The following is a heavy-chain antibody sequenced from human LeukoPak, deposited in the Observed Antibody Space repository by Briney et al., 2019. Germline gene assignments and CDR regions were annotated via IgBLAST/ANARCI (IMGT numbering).Heavy chain of an antibody. CDR1: GFTFNDYR. CDR3: ARAGQGFDS. J-gene: IGHJ5*01. CDR2: ISTDGTTT. V-gene: IGHV3-74*01. Sequence: GGSLRLSCAASGFTFNDYRMHWVRQGPGEGLVWFSRISTDGTTTTYADSVKGRFTISRANAKNTVYLQMNSLRAEDTAVYYCARAGQGFDSWGQGTLVTVSS.